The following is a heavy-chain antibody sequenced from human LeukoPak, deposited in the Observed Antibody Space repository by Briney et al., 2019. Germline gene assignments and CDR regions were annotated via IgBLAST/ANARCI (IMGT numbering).Heavy chain of an antibody. J-gene: IGHJ4*02. CDR3: ARSRLADSGYDEFDY. V-gene: IGHV3-30*04. Sequence: GGSLRLSCAASGFTFSSYAMHWVRQAPGKGLEGVAVISYDGSNKYYADSVKGRFTISRDNSKNTLYLQMNSLRAEDTAVYYCARSRLADSGYDEFDYWGQGTLVTVSS. CDR2: ISYDGSNK. CDR1: GFTFSSYA. D-gene: IGHD5-12*01.